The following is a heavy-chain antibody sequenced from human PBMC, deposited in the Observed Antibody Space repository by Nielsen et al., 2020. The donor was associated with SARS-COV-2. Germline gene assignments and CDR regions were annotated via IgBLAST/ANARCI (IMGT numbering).Heavy chain of an antibody. J-gene: IGHJ3*01. CDR1: GFTFRNYA. CDR3: AREGESYYDTSGYLSHDAFDV. Sequence: GGSLRLSCAASGFTFRNYAMHWVRQPPGKGLEWVAFISDNGINKYYADSVKGRFTISRDNSKNTLFLQMNSLRPEDTAVYYCAREGESYYDTSGYLSHDAFDVWGQGTMVTVSS. V-gene: IGHV3-30*04. CDR2: ISDNGINK. D-gene: IGHD3-22*01.